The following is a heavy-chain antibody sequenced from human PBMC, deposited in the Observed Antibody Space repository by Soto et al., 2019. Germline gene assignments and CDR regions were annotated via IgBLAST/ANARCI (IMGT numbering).Heavy chain of an antibody. V-gene: IGHV3-7*01. CDR1: GFTFSSYW. CDR2: IKQDVSEK. D-gene: IGHD3-10*01. CDR3: ARVAMVREVITHLFDY. Sequence: PGGSLRLSCAASGFTFSSYWMSWVRQAPGKGLEWVANIKQDVSEKYYVDSVKGRFTISRDNAKNSLYLQMNSLRAEDTAVYYCARVAMVREVITHLFDYWGQGTLVTVSS. J-gene: IGHJ4*02.